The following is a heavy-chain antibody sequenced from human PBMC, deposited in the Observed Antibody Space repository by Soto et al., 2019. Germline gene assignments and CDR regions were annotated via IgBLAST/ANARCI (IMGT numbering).Heavy chain of an antibody. CDR3: AREEGGGYDHRWFDP. D-gene: IGHD5-12*01. CDR1: GGSISSGGYY. Sequence: QVQLQESGPGLVKPSQTLSLTCTVSGGSISSGGYYWSWIRQHPGKGLEWIGYIYYSGSTYYNPSLKRRVTIQVDTSKNQFSLKLSSVTAADTAVYYCAREEGGGYDHRWFDPWGQGTLVTVSS. J-gene: IGHJ5*02. V-gene: IGHV4-31*03. CDR2: IYYSGST.